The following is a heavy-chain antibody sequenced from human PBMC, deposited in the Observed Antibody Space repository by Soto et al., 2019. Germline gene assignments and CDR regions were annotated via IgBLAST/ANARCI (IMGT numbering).Heavy chain of an antibody. CDR3: ARHLTPHRREPNSSSGWYPSGYYYGMD. V-gene: IGHV5-51*01. Sequence: GESMKVSCKGSGYSFTSYWIGWVRQMPGKGLEWMGIIYPGDSDTRYSPSFQGQVTISADKSISTAYLQWSSLKASDTAMYYCARHLTPHRREPNSSSGWYPSGYYYGMD. D-gene: IGHD6-19*01. CDR1: GYSFTSYW. CDR2: IYPGDSDT. J-gene: IGHJ6*01.